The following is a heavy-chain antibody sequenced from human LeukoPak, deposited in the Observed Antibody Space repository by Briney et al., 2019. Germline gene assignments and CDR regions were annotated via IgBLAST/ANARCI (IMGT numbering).Heavy chain of an antibody. V-gene: IGHV4-61*02. CDR2: IYTSGST. CDR1: GGSISSGSYY. Sequence: TSETLSLTCTVSGGSISSGSYYWSWIRQPAGKGLEWIGRIYTSGSTNYDPSLKSRVTISVDTSKNQFSLKLSSVTAADTAVYYCAREGQYSSWSWFDPWGQGTLVTVSS. CDR3: AREGQYSSWSWFDP. J-gene: IGHJ5*02. D-gene: IGHD6-6*01.